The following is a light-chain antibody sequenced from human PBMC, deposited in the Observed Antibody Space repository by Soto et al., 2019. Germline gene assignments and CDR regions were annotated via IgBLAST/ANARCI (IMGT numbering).Light chain of an antibody. J-gene: IGLJ1*01. Sequence: QSVLTQPPSVSGAPGQRVSISCTESTSNIGAPYDVHWYQHLPGAAPKLLIYGDNNRPSGVPDRFSGSKSGTSASLAITSLQAEDEADYYCQSYDISLHNYVFGTGTKVTV. CDR2: GDN. V-gene: IGLV1-40*01. CDR1: TSNIGAPYD. CDR3: QSYDISLHNYV.